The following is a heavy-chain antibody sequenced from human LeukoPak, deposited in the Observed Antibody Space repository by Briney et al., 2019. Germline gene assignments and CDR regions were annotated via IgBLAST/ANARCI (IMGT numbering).Heavy chain of an antibody. CDR2: IRGKPHDGT. V-gene: IGHV3-49*04. D-gene: IGHD2-21*02. CDR3: TRGAVTDHRDGQYFQY. Sequence: GGSLRLSCAASGFSFGDYAMSWVRQAPGKGLEWVGFIRGKPHDGTEYAASVQGRFTISRDDSTSIAYLQMNSLKIEDTAVYYCTRGAVTDHRDGQYFQYWGQGTLVTVSS. CDR1: GFSFGDYA. J-gene: IGHJ1*01.